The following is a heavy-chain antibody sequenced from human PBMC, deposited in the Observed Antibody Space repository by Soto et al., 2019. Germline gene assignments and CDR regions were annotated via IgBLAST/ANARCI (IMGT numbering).Heavy chain of an antibody. Sequence: PSDTLSLTCTVSGGSISIGNYYWSWILHPPGKGLEWIGFISYSGSAYYNPSLKSRVTISVDTSKNQFSLNLSFVTAAGTAVYYCATMGTPATGLYYFDYWGQGTLVTVSS. CDR1: GGSISIGNYY. J-gene: IGHJ4*02. V-gene: IGHV4-30-4*02. CDR2: ISYSGSA. CDR3: ATMGTPATGLYYFDY. D-gene: IGHD2-15*01.